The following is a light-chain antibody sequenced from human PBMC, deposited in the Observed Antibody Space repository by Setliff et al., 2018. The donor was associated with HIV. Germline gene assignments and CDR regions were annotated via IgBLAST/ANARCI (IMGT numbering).Light chain of an antibody. CDR1: SSDIGAYKY. V-gene: IGLV2-14*01. Sequence: QSVLTQPASVSGSPGQSITISCTGTSSDIGAYKYVSWYQHHPGKAPKLIIYAVTNRPSGVSTRFSGSKSGNTASLTISGLQAEDEADYYCSSLTTSITYVFGTGTKVTVL. CDR2: AVT. J-gene: IGLJ1*01. CDR3: SSLTTSITYV.